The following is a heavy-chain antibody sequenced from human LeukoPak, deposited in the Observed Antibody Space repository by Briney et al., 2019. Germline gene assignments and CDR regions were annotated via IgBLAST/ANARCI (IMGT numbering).Heavy chain of an antibody. CDR1: GGSFSGYY. CDR3: ARGYYDSSGYYYDAFDI. J-gene: IGHJ3*02. CDR2: INHSGST. D-gene: IGHD3-22*01. Sequence: SETLSLTCAVYGGSFSGYYWSWIRQPPGKGREWIGEINHSGSTNYNPSLKSRVTISVDTSKNQFSLKLSSVTAADKAVYYCARGYYDSSGYYYDAFDIWGQGTMVTVSS. V-gene: IGHV4-34*01.